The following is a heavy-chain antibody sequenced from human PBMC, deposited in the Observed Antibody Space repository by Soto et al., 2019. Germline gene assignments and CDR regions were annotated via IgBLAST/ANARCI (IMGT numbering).Heavy chain of an antibody. CDR2: ISGNGEVI. CDR1: GFTFSDYY. Sequence: SLRLSCAASGFTFSDYYMSWIRRAPGKGLEWISYISGNGEVIQYAASARGRFTISRDNAENSVYLEMESLRDEDTALYYCARDVDADFRTDFDYWGRGTLVTVSS. J-gene: IGHJ4*02. CDR3: ARDVDADFRTDFDY. V-gene: IGHV3-11*01. D-gene: IGHD4-17*01.